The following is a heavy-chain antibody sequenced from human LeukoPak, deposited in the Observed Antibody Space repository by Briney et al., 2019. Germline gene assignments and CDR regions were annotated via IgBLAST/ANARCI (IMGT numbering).Heavy chain of an antibody. Sequence: ASVTVSCKASGYTFTSYYMHWVRQAPGQGLEWMGIINPSGGSTSYAQKFQGRVTMTRDTSTSTVYMELSSLRSEDTAVYYCARNRGDSSGWYADGYNWFDPWGQGTLVTVSS. D-gene: IGHD6-19*01. V-gene: IGHV1-46*01. CDR3: ARNRGDSSGWYADGYNWFDP. J-gene: IGHJ5*02. CDR1: GYTFTSYY. CDR2: INPSGGST.